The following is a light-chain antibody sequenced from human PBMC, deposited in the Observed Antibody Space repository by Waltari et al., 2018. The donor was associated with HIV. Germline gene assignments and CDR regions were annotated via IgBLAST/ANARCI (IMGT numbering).Light chain of an antibody. V-gene: IGLV3-25*03. CDR2: KDN. CDR1: TLPKKF. J-gene: IGLJ2*01. Sequence: SDEVTQTPSVSVSPGQTARITCSGETLPKKFVYWYQQKPGQAPVVVINKDNERPSGIPERFSGSSSGTRATLTISGVQAEDEADYYCQSADSSGTSFGGGTKLTVL. CDR3: QSADSSGTS.